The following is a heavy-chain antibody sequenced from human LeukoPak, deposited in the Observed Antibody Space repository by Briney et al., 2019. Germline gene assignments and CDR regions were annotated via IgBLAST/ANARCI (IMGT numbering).Heavy chain of an antibody. J-gene: IGHJ4*02. CDR2: IGGSGGRT. CDR1: GLTYSNYA. CDR3: AKGTIGDTSTEYCFHY. Sequence: GGSLRLSCAASGLTYSNYAMSWVRQAPGKGLEWVSGIGGSGGRTYYADSVKGRFTVSRDNSKNTLYLQMNSLRAEDTAVYYCAKGTIGDTSTEYCFHYWGQGTLVTVSS. D-gene: IGHD5-18*01. V-gene: IGHV3-23*01.